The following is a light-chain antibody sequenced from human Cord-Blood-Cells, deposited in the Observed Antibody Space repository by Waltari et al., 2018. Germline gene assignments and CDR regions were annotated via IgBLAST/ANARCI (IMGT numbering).Light chain of an antibody. J-gene: IGLJ3*02. CDR2: YKSDSDK. Sequence: QAVLTQPASLSASPGASASLTGTLRSGINVGTYRIYWYQQKPGSPPQYLLWYKSDSDKQQGSGVPSRFSGSKDASANAGILLISGLQSEDEADYYCMIWHSSAWVFGGGTKLTVL. CDR3: MIWHSSAWV. CDR1: SGINVGTYR. V-gene: IGLV5-45*01.